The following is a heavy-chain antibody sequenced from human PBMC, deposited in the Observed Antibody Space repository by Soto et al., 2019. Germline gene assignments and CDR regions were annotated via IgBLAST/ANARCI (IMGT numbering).Heavy chain of an antibody. J-gene: IGHJ6*01. Sequence: TLELMSLTSSVSGGTIRSVGYYCSWIRQPPGKGLEWIGYIYYSGSTNYNPSLKSRVTISVDTSKNQFSLKLSSVTAADTAVYYCARRGDYYDSSGSLYGMDVWGQGTTVTVSS. CDR1: GGTIRSVGYY. V-gene: IGHV4-61*08. CDR3: ARRGDYYDSSGSLYGMDV. D-gene: IGHD3-22*01. CDR2: IYYSGST.